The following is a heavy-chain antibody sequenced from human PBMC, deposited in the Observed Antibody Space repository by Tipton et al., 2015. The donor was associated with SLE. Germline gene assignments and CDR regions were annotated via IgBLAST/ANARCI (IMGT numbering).Heavy chain of an antibody. V-gene: IGHV3-21*01. D-gene: IGHD6-19*01. CDR1: GFTFSNAW. Sequence: SLRLSCAASGFTFSNAWMSWVRQAPGKGLEWVSSISSGSSYIYYADSVKGRFTISRDNAKNSLYLQMNSLSPEDTAVYYCARDLAAVAGTGTFDTWGQGTLVTVSS. J-gene: IGHJ5*02. CDR2: ISSGSSYI. CDR3: ARDLAAVAGTGTFDT.